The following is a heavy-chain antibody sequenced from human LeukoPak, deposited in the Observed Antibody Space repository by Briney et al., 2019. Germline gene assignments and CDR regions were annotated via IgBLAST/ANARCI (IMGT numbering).Heavy chain of an antibody. CDR1: GFTFSNAW. CDR3: AKGLVSLATEGFDP. V-gene: IGHV3-23*01. CDR2: ISGSGGST. Sequence: PGGSLRLSCAASGFTFSNAWMSWVRQAPGKGLEWVSAISGSGGSTYYADSVKGRFTISRDNSKNTLYLQMNSLRAEDTAVYYCAKGLVSLATEGFDPWGQGTLVTVSS. D-gene: IGHD5-12*01. J-gene: IGHJ5*02.